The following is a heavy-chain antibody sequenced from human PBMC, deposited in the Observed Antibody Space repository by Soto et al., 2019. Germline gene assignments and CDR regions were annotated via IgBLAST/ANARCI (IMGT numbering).Heavy chain of an antibody. CDR2: IWYDESKK. Sequence: QVQLVDSGGGVVQPGRSLRLSCAVSGFPLTDYGVHWVRQAPGKGLEWVAVIWYDESKKYYADSVKGRFTISRDTSKNTVYLQMNSLRVEDTAVYYCASELGDSYFDYWGQGTLVTVSS. CDR3: ASELGDSYFDY. J-gene: IGHJ4*02. V-gene: IGHV3-33*01. D-gene: IGHD3-16*01. CDR1: GFPLTDYG.